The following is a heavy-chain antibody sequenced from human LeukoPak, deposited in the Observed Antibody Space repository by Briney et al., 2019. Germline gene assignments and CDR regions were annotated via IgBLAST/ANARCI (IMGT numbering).Heavy chain of an antibody. V-gene: IGHV4-34*01. J-gene: IGHJ5*02. CDR2: INHTGDT. CDR3: ARAHSSSWSIDP. D-gene: IGHD6-13*01. Sequence: PSETLSLTCAVYGGSFSGFYWSWIRQAPGRGLEWIGEINHTGDTNNNPSLKTRVSISVDTSKNQFSLKLSSVTAADTAVYYCARAHSSSWSIDPWGQGTLVTVSS. CDR1: GGSFSGFY.